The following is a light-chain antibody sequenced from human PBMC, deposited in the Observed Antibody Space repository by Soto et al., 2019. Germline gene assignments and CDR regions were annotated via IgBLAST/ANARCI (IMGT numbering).Light chain of an antibody. Sequence: QSVLTQPASVSGPPGQSITISCTGTSSDVGGYNYVSWYQQHPGKAPKLMIYEVSNRPSGISNRFSGSKSGNTASLTISGLQPEDEADYYCSSYTSSNTYVFGTGTKVTVL. CDR1: SSDVGGYNY. V-gene: IGLV2-14*01. CDR3: SSYTSSNTYV. J-gene: IGLJ1*01. CDR2: EVS.